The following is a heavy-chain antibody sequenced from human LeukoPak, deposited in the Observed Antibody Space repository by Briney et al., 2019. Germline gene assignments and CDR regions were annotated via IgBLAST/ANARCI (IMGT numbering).Heavy chain of an antibody. D-gene: IGHD6-13*01. Sequence: ASVKVPHMPSRYIFTSYYIQGVRKAPGQGLEWMGWINPNNGGTKYGKKFQGRVTMTSDTSISTAYMELSRLRYDDTAMYYCARDRSSSSFADYWGQGAPWTVSS. CDR2: INPNNGGT. CDR3: ARDRSSSSFADY. CDR1: RYIFTSYY. J-gene: IGHJ4*02. V-gene: IGHV1-2*02.